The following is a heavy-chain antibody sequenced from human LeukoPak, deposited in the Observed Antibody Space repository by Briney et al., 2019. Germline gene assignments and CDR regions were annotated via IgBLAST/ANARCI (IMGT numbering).Heavy chain of an antibody. CDR3: ARGLTETGTTFDY. J-gene: IGHJ4*02. CDR2: MSRSGSSM. CDR1: GCTLSDYS. D-gene: IGHD1-7*01. Sequence: GGSLRLSCAASGCTLSDYSMTWIRQAPGKGLEWVSYMSRSGSSMYYADSVKGRFTISRDKAKNSVYLQMNSLGAEDTAVYYCARGLTETGTTFDYWGQGTLVTVSS. V-gene: IGHV3-11*04.